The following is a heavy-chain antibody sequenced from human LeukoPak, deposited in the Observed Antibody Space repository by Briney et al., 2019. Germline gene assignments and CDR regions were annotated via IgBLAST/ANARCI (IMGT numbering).Heavy chain of an antibody. V-gene: IGHV3-7*01. CDR1: GFTFSSNC. Sequence: GGSLRLSCAASGFTFSSNCVSWFRQAPGKGLEGLANIKQDGSEKSYVDSVKGRLTMSRDNAKNSLYLQMNSLRAEDTAVYYCARDYRGYRAQYYFDYWGQGTLVTVSS. D-gene: IGHD2-15*01. CDR2: IKQDGSEK. J-gene: IGHJ4*02. CDR3: ARDYRGYRAQYYFDY.